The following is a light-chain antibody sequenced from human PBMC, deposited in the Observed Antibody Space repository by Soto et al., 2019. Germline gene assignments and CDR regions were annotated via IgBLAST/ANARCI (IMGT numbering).Light chain of an antibody. J-gene: IGKJ1*01. Sequence: EIVLTQSPATMSLSPGERATLSCRASQSVSNSLAWYQQKPGQAPRLLIYSASNRATGVPARFSGSGSGTDFTLTISSLEPEDVAVYYCQQRANWPPTWTFGQGTKVELQ. V-gene: IGKV3-11*01. CDR2: SAS. CDR1: QSVSNS. CDR3: QQRANWPPTWT.